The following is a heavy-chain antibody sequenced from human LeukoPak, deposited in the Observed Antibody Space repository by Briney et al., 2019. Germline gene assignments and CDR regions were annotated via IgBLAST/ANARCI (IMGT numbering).Heavy chain of an antibody. Sequence: ASVKVSCKASGGTFSSYAISWVRQAPGQGLEWMGWINTNTGNPTYAQGFTGRFVFSLDTSVSTAYLQISSLKAEDTAVYYCARGGIPYFYYYMDVWGKGTTVTVSS. V-gene: IGHV7-4-1*02. D-gene: IGHD6-13*01. CDR2: INTNTGNP. CDR3: ARGGIPYFYYYMDV. J-gene: IGHJ6*03. CDR1: GGTFSSYA.